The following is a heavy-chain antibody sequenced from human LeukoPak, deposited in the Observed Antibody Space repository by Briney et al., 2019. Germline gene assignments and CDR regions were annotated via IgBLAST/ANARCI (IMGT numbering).Heavy chain of an antibody. Sequence: GGSLRLSCAASGFTFSSYAMHWVRQAPGKGLEWVAVISYDGSNKYYADSVKGRFTISRDNSKSTLYLQMNSLRAEDTAVYYCASDILTGYTETNYWGQGTLVTVSS. J-gene: IGHJ4*02. D-gene: IGHD3-9*01. CDR2: ISYDGSNK. CDR3: ASDILTGYTETNY. V-gene: IGHV3-30-3*01. CDR1: GFTFSSYA.